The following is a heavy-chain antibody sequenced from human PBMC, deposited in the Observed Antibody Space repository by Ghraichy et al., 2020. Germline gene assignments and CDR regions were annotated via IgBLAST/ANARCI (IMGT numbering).Heavy chain of an antibody. CDR3: AREKRRDEYNAIHDY. CDR2: IIPSVGLA. V-gene: IGHV1-69*04. J-gene: IGHJ4*02. Sequence: SVKVSCKASGDTFNSYAINWVRQAPGQGLEWMGRIIPSVGLANYAQRFKGRVTMTADKSTNTAYMKLTSLRSEDTAIYYCAREKRRDEYNAIHDYWGQGTLVTVSS. D-gene: IGHD5-24*01. CDR1: GDTFNSYA.